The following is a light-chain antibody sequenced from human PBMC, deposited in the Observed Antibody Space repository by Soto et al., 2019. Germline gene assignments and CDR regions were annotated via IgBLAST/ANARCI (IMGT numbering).Light chain of an antibody. V-gene: IGKV3-15*01. Sequence: EIVMTQSPATLSVSPGERATLSCRASQSVSSNLAWYQQKPGQAPRLLISGASTRATGIPARFSGSGSGIEFTLTISSLQSEDFAVYYCQQYNNWLITFGQGTRLEIK. CDR3: QQYNNWLIT. CDR1: QSVSSN. J-gene: IGKJ5*01. CDR2: GAS.